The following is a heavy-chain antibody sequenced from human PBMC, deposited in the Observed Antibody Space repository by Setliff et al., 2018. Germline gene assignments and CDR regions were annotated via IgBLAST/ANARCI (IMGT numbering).Heavy chain of an antibody. CDR1: GYTFTDCY. Sequence: ASVKVSCKASGYTFTDCYIHWIRQAPGQGLEWMGWINANGGANGQSYKFRGRVAMTRDTSISTVFMELNRLTSDDTAVYYCARGRQVHRHLVIVPAAAFDFWGQGARVTVSS. CDR3: ARGRQVHRHLVIVPAAAFDF. J-gene: IGHJ4*02. D-gene: IGHD2-2*01. V-gene: IGHV1-2*07. CDR2: INANGGAN.